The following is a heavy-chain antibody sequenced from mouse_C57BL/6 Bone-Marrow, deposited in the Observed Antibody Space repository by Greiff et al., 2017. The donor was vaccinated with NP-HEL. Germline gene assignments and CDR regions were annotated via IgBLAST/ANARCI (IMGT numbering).Heavy chain of an antibody. V-gene: IGHV14-4*01. CDR1: GFNIKDDY. D-gene: IGHD6-1*01. CDR2: IDPENGDT. J-gene: IGHJ4*01. Sequence: VQLKQSGAELVRPGASVKLSCTASGFNIKDDYMHWVKQRPEQGLEWIGWIDPENGDTEYASKFQGKATITADTSSNTAYLQLSSLTSEDTAVYYCTTPYHNAMDYWGQGTSVTVSS. CDR3: TTPYHNAMDY.